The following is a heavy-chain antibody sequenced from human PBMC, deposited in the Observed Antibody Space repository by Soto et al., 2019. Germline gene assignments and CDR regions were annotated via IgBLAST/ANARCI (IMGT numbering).Heavy chain of an antibody. V-gene: IGHV3-23*01. CDR2: ISGTGGTT. Sequence: GGSLRLSCAASGFTFSSYAMNWVRQAPGKGLEWVLGISGTGGTTYYADSVKGRFTISRDNSKNTLYLQMSSLRAEDTAVYYCAKNQRYSAYDWDSWGQGTLVTVSS. CDR1: GFTFSSYA. D-gene: IGHD5-12*01. J-gene: IGHJ4*02. CDR3: AKNQRYSAYDWDS.